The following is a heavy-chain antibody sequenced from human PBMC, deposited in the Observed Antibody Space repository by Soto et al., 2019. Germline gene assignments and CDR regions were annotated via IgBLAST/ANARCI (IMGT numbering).Heavy chain of an antibody. CDR3: TRDASRDIRARGWFDP. Sequence: PGGSLRLSCAAPGFTFRSFTMNWIRRAPGKGLEWVSTISSNSAYIYYADALRGRFTISRDNAKNSLHLQMNSLRAEDTAVYYCTRDASRDIRARGWFDPWGPGTLVTVSS. CDR2: ISSNSAYI. V-gene: IGHV3-21*01. CDR1: GFTFRSFT. J-gene: IGHJ5*02. D-gene: IGHD3-10*01.